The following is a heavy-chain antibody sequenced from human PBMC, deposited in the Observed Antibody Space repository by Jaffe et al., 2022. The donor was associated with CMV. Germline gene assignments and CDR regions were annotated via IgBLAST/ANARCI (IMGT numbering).Heavy chain of an antibody. D-gene: IGHD1-26*01. V-gene: IGHV3-21*01. CDR2: ISSSSSYI. J-gene: IGHJ6*03. Sequence: EVQLVESGGGLVKPGGSLRLSCAASGFTFSSYSMNWVRQAPGKGLEWVSSISSSSSYIYYADSVKGRFTISRDNAKNSLYLQMNSLRAEDTAVYYCARAALESGSYYPESENYYYYYYMDVWGKGTTVTVSS. CDR3: ARAALESGSYYPESENYYYYYYMDV. CDR1: GFTFSSYS.